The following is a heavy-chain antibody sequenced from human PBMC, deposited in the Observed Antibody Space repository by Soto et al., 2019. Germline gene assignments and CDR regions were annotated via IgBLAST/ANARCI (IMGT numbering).Heavy chain of an antibody. D-gene: IGHD1-20*01. CDR2: IYYSGST. Sequence: SETLSLTCTVSGGSISSYYWSWIRQPPGKGLEWIGYIYYSGSTYYNPSLKSRVTISVDTSKNQFSLKLSSVTAADTAVYYCARTTYNWNFDYWGQGTLVTVSS. V-gene: IGHV4-59*08. J-gene: IGHJ4*02. CDR3: ARTTYNWNFDY. CDR1: GGSISSYY.